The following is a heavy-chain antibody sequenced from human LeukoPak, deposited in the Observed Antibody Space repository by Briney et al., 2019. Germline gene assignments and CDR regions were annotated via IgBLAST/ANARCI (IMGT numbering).Heavy chain of an antibody. CDR1: GFTVSSNY. CDR2: IYGGGKT. J-gene: IGHJ4*02. D-gene: IGHD1-26*01. V-gene: IGHV3-53*05. CDR3: ASGSYQGFDY. Sequence: GGSLRLSCAASGFTVSSNYMSWVRQAPGKGLEWVSIIYGGGKTYYADSVKGRFTISRDNSKNTLYLQMNSLRAEDTAVYYCASGSYQGFDYWGQGTLVTVSS.